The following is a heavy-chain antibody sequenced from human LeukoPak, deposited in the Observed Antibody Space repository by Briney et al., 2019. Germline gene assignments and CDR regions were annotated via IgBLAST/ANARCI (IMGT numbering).Heavy chain of an antibody. CDR3: AHSPSDDILTGYSFNWFDP. CDR1: GLSLSTSGVG. CDR2: IYWDDDK. V-gene: IGHV2-5*02. J-gene: IGHJ5*02. D-gene: IGHD3-9*01. Sequence: SGPTLVNPTQTLTLTCTFSGLSLSTSGVGVGWIRQPPGKALEWLALIYWDDDKRYSPSLKSRLTITKDTSKNQVVLTMTNMDPVDTATYYCAHSPSDDILTGYSFNWFDPWGQGTLVTVSS.